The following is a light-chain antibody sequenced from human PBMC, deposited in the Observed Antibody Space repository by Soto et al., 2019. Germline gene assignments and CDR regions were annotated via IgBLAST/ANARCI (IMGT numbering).Light chain of an antibody. V-gene: IGLV1-44*01. J-gene: IGLJ3*02. CDR2: NNN. CDR1: SSNIGSNT. CDR3: AACDDSLNGRV. Sequence: QSALTQPRSASGTPGQRVTISCSGSSSNIGSNTVNWYQQLPGTAPKLLISNNNQRPSGVPDRFSGSKSGTSASLAISGLQSEDEATYYCAACDDSLNGRVFGGGPKLTVL.